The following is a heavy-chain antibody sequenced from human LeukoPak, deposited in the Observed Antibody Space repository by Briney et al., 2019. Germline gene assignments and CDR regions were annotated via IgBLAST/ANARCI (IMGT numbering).Heavy chain of an antibody. J-gene: IGHJ6*02. CDR3: ATGVILTGYYNGLVWDYYGMDV. Sequence: SETLSLACSVSGGSISSTSYHWGWIRQPPGKGLEWIGSIYYSGSAYYNPSLKSRVTISVDTSKNQFSLKLSSVTAADTAVYYCATGVILTGYYNGLVWDYYGMDVWGQGTTVTVSS. D-gene: IGHD3-9*01. CDR1: GGSISSTSYH. CDR2: IYYSGSA. V-gene: IGHV4-39*07.